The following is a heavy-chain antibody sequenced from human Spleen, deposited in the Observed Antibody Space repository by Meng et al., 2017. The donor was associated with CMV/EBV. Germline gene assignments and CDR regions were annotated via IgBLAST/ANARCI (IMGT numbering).Heavy chain of an antibody. Sequence: GGSLRLSCAASGFTFSDYYMSWIRQAPGKGLEWVSGINWNGGSTGYADSVKGRFTISRDNAKNSLYLQMNSLRAEDTAVYYCAGAGVGTYDYWGQGTLVTVSS. V-gene: IGHV3-20*04. CDR1: GFTFSDYY. CDR3: AGAGVGTYDY. J-gene: IGHJ4*02. D-gene: IGHD2-15*01. CDR2: INWNGGST.